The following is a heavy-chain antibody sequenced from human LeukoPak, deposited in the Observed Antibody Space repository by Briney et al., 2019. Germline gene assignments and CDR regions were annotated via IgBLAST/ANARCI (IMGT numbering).Heavy chain of an antibody. J-gene: IGHJ5*02. D-gene: IGHD3-22*01. CDR1: GYTLTELS. CDR2: FDPEDGET. CDR3: ATGYYYDSSGLNWFDP. V-gene: IGHV1-24*01. Sequence: ASXXVSCKVSGYTLTELSMHWVRQAPGKGLEWMGGFDPEDGETIYAQKFQGRVTITEDTSTDTAYMELSSLRSEDTAVYYCATGYYYDSSGLNWFDPWGQGTLVTVSS.